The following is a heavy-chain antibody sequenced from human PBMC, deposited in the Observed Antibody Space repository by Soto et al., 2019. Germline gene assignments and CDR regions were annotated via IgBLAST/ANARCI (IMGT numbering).Heavy chain of an antibody. V-gene: IGHV3-48*02. CDR1: GFTCSSYS. J-gene: IGHJ6*02. Sequence: AGALTLSCAASGFTCSSYSMNWVRQAPGKGLERVSHISSSSSTIYYADSVKGRFTISRDNAKNPLYLQMNSMRDGAPTVYYCASDPTFWAYCSGGRCASYYYYGMDVWGQGTAVTVSS. D-gene: IGHD2-15*01. CDR2: ISSSSSTI. CDR3: ASDPTFWAYCSGGRCASYYYYGMDV.